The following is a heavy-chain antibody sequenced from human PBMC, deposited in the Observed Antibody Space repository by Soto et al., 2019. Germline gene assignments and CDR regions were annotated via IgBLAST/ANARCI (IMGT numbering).Heavy chain of an antibody. V-gene: IGHV3-15*01. Sequence: GGSLRLSCAASGFTLSNAWVTWVRQAPGKGLEWVGRIKSKTDGGTTGYAAPVKGRFTISRDDSKNTLYLQMNSLKTEDTAMYYCTTLDTTMVTDHFDYWGQGTLVTVSS. CDR1: GFTLSNAW. CDR2: IKSKTDGGTT. J-gene: IGHJ4*02. D-gene: IGHD5-18*01. CDR3: TTLDTTMVTDHFDY.